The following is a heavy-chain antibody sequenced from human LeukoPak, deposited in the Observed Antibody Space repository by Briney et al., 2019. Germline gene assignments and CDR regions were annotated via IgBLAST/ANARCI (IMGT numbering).Heavy chain of an antibody. CDR2: INHSGST. J-gene: IGHJ4*02. CDR3: ARVTLGVSSGWAFFDY. D-gene: IGHD6-19*01. Sequence: KPSETLSLTCAVYGGSFSGYYWSWIRQPPGKGLEWIGEINHSGSTNYNPSLKSRVTISVDTSKNQFSLKLSSVTAADTAVYYCARVTLGVSSGWAFFDYWGQGTLSPSPQ. CDR1: GGSFSGYY. V-gene: IGHV4-34*01.